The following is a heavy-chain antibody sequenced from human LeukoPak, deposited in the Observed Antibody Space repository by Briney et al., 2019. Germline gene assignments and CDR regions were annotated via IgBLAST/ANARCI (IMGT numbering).Heavy chain of an antibody. CDR2: IRNKAEDYIT. V-gene: IGHV3-72*01. CDR1: GVAFSDHY. D-gene: IGHD3-10*01. Sequence: GGSLRLSCAASGVAFSDHYMDWVRQAPGKGLEWVGRIRNKAEDYITEYAASVKDRFTISRDDSKNSLYLQMNSLKTEDTAVYYCVAMVRGVGYWGQGTLVTVSS. J-gene: IGHJ4*02. CDR3: VAMVRGVGY.